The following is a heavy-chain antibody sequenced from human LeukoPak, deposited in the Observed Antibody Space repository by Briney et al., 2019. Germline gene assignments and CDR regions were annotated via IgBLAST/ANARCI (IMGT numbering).Heavy chain of an antibody. D-gene: IGHD3-22*01. J-gene: IGHJ1*01. CDR3: ARDEGDSSGYYPGL. CDR2: IWHDGSRK. Sequence: GGSLRLSCAASGFTFGSYTMSWVRQAPGKGLEWVAAIWHDGSRKYYAESVKGRFTISRDNARNTVYVQMDSLRAEDTAVYYCARDEGDSSGYYPGLWGQGTLVTVSS. V-gene: IGHV3-33*08. CDR1: GFTFGSYT.